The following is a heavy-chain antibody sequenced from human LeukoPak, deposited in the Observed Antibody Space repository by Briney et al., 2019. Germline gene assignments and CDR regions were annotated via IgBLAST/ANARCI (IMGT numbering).Heavy chain of an antibody. CDR1: GGSISSYY. Sequence: PSETLSLTCTVSGGSISSYYWSWIRQPPGKGLEWIGYIYYSGGTYYNPSLKSRVTISVDTSKNQFSLKLSSVTAADTAVYYCARAYDSSGYEPWGQGTLVTVSS. CDR2: IYYSGGT. CDR3: ARAYDSSGYEP. D-gene: IGHD3-22*01. V-gene: IGHV4-59*12. J-gene: IGHJ4*02.